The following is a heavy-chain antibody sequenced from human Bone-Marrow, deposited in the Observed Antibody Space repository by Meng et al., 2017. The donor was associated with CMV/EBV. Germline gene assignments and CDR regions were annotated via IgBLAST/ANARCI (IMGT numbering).Heavy chain of an antibody. Sequence: ASVKVSCKASGYTFTSYYMHWVRQAPGQGLEWMGIINPSGGSTSYAQKFQGRVTMTRDTSTSTVYMELSSLRSEDTAVYYCARQTPSLGATTHLDYWGQGTLVTVSS. J-gene: IGHJ4*02. CDR1: GYTFTSYY. V-gene: IGHV1-46*01. CDR3: ARQTPSLGATTHLDY. D-gene: IGHD1-26*01. CDR2: INPSGGST.